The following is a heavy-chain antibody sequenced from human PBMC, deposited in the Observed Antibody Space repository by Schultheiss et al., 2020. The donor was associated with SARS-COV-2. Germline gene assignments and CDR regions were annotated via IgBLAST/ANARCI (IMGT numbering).Heavy chain of an antibody. V-gene: IGHV5-51*01. D-gene: IGHD6-13*01. J-gene: IGHJ4*01. Sequence: GESLKISCKASGYSFNTYWIGWVRQMPGKGLEWMGIIYPGDSDTRYNPSFQGQVSISADKSISTAYLQWTSLKASDTAMYYCARSSGLTPALGQFDYWGQGSLVTVSS. CDR3: ARSSGLTPALGQFDY. CDR2: IYPGDSDT. CDR1: GYSFNTYW.